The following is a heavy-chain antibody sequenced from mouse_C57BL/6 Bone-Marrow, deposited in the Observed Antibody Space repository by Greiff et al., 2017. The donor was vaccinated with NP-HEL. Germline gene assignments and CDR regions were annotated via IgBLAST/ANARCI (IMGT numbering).Heavy chain of an antibody. CDR1: GFTFSSYA. CDR2: ISDGGSYT. CDR3: AREGVYYDYDEGDY. J-gene: IGHJ2*01. D-gene: IGHD2-4*01. Sequence: VKLMESGGGLVKPGGSLKLSCAASGFTFSSYAMSWVRQTPEKRLEWVATISDGGSYTYYPDNVKGRFTISRDNAKNNLYLQMSHLKSEDTAMYYCAREGVYYDYDEGDYWGQGTTLTVSS. V-gene: IGHV5-4*01.